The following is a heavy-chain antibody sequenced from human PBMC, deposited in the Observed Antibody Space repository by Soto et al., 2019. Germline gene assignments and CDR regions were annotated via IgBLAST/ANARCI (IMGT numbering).Heavy chain of an antibody. D-gene: IGHD1-1*01. CDR3: AARRRTDYGDY. CDR2: IKEDGSEK. CDR1: GFTFSNYW. V-gene: IGHV3-7*01. J-gene: IGHJ4*02. Sequence: EVQLVESGGGLVQPGWSLRLSCAASGFTFSNYWMSWVRQSPGKGLEWVANIKEDGSEKYYVDSVKGRFTISRDNAKNSLYLQMNSLRAEDTAVYYCAARRRTDYGDYWGQGTLLTVSS.